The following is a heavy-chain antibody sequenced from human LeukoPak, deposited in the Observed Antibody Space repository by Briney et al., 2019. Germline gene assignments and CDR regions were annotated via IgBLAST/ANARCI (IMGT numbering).Heavy chain of an antibody. CDR2: ISWNSGSI. V-gene: IGHV3-9*01. Sequence: PGGSLRLSCAASGFTFDDYAMHWVRQAPGKGLEWVSGISWNSGSIGYADSVKGRFTISRDNSKNTLYLQMNSLRAEDTAVYYCAKALLVGDWGYAFDIWGQGTMVTVSS. CDR1: GFTFDDYA. D-gene: IGHD2-21*02. CDR3: AKALLVGDWGYAFDI. J-gene: IGHJ3*02.